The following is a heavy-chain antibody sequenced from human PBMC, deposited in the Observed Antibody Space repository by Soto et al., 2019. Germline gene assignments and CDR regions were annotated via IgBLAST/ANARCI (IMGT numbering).Heavy chain of an antibody. V-gene: IGHV4-39*07. CDR1: GGSISSSSYY. D-gene: IGHD3-22*01. J-gene: IGHJ4*02. Sequence: SETLSLTCTVSGGSISSSSYYWGWIRQPPGKGLEWIGEINHSGSTNYNPSLKSRVTISVDTSKNQFSLKLSSVTAADTAVYYCARGRSLRGLIVVVSSGGDLDYWGQGTLVTVSS. CDR2: INHSGST. CDR3: ARGRSLRGLIVVVSSGGDLDY.